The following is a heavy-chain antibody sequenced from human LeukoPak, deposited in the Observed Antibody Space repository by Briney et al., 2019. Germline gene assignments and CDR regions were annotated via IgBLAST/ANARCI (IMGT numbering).Heavy chain of an antibody. J-gene: IGHJ4*02. V-gene: IGHV3-7*01. Sequence: GGSLRLSCAASGFTFSSYWMSWVRQAPGKGLEWVANIKQDGSEKYYVDSVKGRFTISRDNAKNSLYLQMNSLRAEDTAVCYCAREFGVKRFSIAVAGTLGDYWGQGTLITVAS. CDR2: IKQDGSEK. D-gene: IGHD6-19*01. CDR3: AREFGVKRFSIAVAGTLGDY. CDR1: GFTFSSYW.